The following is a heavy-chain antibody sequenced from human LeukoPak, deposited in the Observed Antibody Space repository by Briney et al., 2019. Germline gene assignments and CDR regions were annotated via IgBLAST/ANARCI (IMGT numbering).Heavy chain of an antibody. Sequence: GGSLRLSCAASGFTFSSYGMSWVRQAPGKGLEWASAISGSGGSTYYADSVKGRFTISRDNAKNTLYLQMNSLRAEDTAVYYCARTYYYGSGSYYPTDYWGQGTLVTVSS. J-gene: IGHJ4*02. CDR3: ARTYYYGSGSYYPTDY. CDR1: GFTFSSYG. D-gene: IGHD3-10*01. CDR2: ISGSGGST. V-gene: IGHV3-23*01.